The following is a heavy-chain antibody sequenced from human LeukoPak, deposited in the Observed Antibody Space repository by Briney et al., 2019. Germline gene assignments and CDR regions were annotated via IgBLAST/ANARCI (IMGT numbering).Heavy chain of an antibody. Sequence: SETLSLTCTVSGGSIRNYYWTWIRQPPGKGLEWIGYIYYSGSPNYNLSLMSRVTISVDTSKNQFSLKLSSVTAADTAVYYCARFRSLDYYYYGMDVWGQGTTVTVSS. V-gene: IGHV4-59*01. CDR2: IYYSGSP. J-gene: IGHJ6*02. CDR1: GGSIRNYY. CDR3: ARFRSLDYYYYGMDV. D-gene: IGHD3-3*01.